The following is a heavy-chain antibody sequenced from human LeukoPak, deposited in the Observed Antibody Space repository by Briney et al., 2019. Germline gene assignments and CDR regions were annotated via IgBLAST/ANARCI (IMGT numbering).Heavy chain of an antibody. CDR3: ARSTSLARDWFDP. J-gene: IGHJ5*02. Sequence: GGSLRLSCAASGFTFSSYSMNWVRQAPGKGLEWVSYISSSSSTIYYADSVKGRFTISRDNAKNSLYLQMNSLRAEDTAVYYCARSTSLARDWFDPWGQGTLVTVSS. CDR2: ISSSSSTI. CDR1: GFTFSSYS. D-gene: IGHD5/OR15-5a*01. V-gene: IGHV3-48*01.